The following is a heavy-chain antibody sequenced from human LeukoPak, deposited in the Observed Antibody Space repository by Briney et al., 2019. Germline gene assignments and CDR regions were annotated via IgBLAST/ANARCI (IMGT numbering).Heavy chain of an antibody. D-gene: IGHD2-2*02. CDR3: AKDKAPGSRHTPSDF. CDR2: ISDSGDGT. Sequence: MXWVRXAPGKGLEWVSGISDSGDGTYYAESVKGRFTLSRDNSKNTVFLQMNSLRADDTAKYYCAKDKAPGSRHTPSDFWGQGTLVTVSS. V-gene: IGHV3-23*01. J-gene: IGHJ4*02.